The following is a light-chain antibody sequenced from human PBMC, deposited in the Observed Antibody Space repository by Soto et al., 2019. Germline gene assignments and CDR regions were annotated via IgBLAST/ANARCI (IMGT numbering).Light chain of an antibody. J-gene: IGKJ4*01. CDR3: QKYETYPLT. V-gene: IGKV1-5*03. CDR2: KAS. CDR1: QNINTW. Sequence: DIQMTQSPSTLSASVGDRVTITCRASQNINTWLAWYQQKPGKAPYLLIYKASDLQSGVPSRFIGSVSGTEFTLTISSLKPDDIATYSCQKYETYPLTYGGGTKVEI.